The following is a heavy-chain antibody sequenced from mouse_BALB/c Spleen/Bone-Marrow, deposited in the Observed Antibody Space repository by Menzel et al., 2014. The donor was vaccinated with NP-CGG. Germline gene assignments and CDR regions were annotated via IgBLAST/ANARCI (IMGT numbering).Heavy chain of an antibody. CDR2: ITKGGGST. Sequence: EVKVVESGGGLVQPGGSLKLSCATSGFTFSDYYMYWVRQTPEKRLEWVAYITKGGGSTYYPDIVKGRFTISRDYAKNTLYLQMSRLKSEDTAMYYCARQLAYAMDYWGQGTSVTVSS. CDR3: ARQLAYAMDY. V-gene: IGHV5-12*02. CDR1: GFTFSDYY. J-gene: IGHJ4*01. D-gene: IGHD4-1*01.